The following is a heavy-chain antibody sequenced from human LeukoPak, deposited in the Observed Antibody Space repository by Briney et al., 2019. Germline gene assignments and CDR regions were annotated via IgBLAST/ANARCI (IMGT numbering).Heavy chain of an antibody. CDR2: ISAYNGYT. CDR1: GYTFSSYG. V-gene: IGHV1-18*01. J-gene: IGHJ4*02. D-gene: IGHD3-10*01. CDR3: ARDSPDGSGTYYNDSPDY. Sequence: ASVKVSCKASGYTFSSYGISWVRQAPGQGLEWMGWISAYNGYTNYRQKLQGRVTMTTDTFTGTAYMDLRSLRSDDTAIYYCARDSPDGSGTYYNDSPDYWGQGTLVTVSS.